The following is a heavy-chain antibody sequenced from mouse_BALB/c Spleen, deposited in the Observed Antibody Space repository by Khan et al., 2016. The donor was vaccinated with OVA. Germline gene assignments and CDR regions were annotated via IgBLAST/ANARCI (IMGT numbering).Heavy chain of an antibody. Sequence: QVQLKESGPGLVAPSQNLSITCTISGFSLTNYGVHWVRQPPGKGLEWLVLMWNDGSTTYNSALKSRLTISKDNSKSQVFLKMNSLQTDDTAMYFCARQPYYHYNIMDYWGQGTSGTVSS. CDR2: MWNDGST. D-gene: IGHD2-10*01. CDR1: GFSLTNYG. J-gene: IGHJ4*01. V-gene: IGHV2-6-1*01. CDR3: ARQPYYHYNIMDY.